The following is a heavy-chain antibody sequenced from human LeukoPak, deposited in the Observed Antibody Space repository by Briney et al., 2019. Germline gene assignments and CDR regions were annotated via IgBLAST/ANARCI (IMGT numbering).Heavy chain of an antibody. J-gene: IGHJ4*02. CDR2: ITETGAGT. CDR1: GFTFSSYA. D-gene: IGHD3-10*01. V-gene: IGHV3-23*01. Sequence: GESLKISCAGSGFTFSSYAMSWVRQAPGKGLEWVSAITETGAGTYYADSVKGRFTISRDNSKNTLYLQMNSLRAEDTAVYYCAKPFITMVRGALDYWGQGTLVTVSS. CDR3: AKPFITMVRGALDY.